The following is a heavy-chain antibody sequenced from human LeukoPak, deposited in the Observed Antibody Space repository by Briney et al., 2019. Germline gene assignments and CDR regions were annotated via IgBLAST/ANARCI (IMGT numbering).Heavy chain of an antibody. CDR2: IIPIFGTA. J-gene: IGHJ6*03. V-gene: IGHV1-69*13. D-gene: IGHD2-15*01. Sequence: GASVKVSCKASGGTFSSYAISWVRQAPGQGLEWMGGIIPIFGTANYAQKFQGRVTITADESTSTAYMELSSLRSEDTAVYYCARRNGVVVAATRSARQYYYYYMDVWGKGTTVTISS. CDR1: GGTFSSYA. CDR3: ARRNGVVVAATRSARQYYYYYMDV.